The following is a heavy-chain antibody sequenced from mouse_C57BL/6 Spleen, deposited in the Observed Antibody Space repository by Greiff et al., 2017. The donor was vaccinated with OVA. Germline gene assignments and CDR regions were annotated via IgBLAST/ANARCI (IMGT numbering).Heavy chain of an antibody. Sequence: EVKLQESGAELVRPGASVKLSCTASGFNIKDDYMHWVKQRPEQGLEWIGWIDPENGDTEYASKFQGKATITADTSSNTAYLQLSSLTSEDTAVYYCTLRGRDYAMDYWGQGTSVTVSS. CDR2: IDPENGDT. CDR3: TLRGRDYAMDY. CDR1: GFNIKDDY. V-gene: IGHV14-4*01. J-gene: IGHJ4*01. D-gene: IGHD1-3*01.